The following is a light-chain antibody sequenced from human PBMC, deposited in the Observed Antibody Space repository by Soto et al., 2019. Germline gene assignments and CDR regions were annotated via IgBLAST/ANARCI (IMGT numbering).Light chain of an antibody. Sequence: EIVMTQSPATLSVSTGERATLSCRASESVSSNVAWYQQKPGQAPRLLIYAASTRATDIPARFSGSRSGTEFTLTISSLQSEDFAIYYCQQYDNRPPWTFGQGTKVDI. V-gene: IGKV3-15*01. CDR2: AAS. J-gene: IGKJ1*01. CDR1: ESVSSN. CDR3: QQYDNRPPWT.